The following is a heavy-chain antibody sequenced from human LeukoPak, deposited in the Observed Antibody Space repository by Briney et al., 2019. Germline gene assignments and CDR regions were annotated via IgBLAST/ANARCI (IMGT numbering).Heavy chain of an antibody. V-gene: IGHV3-23*01. CDR1: GFTFSSYA. CDR3: ARVWFGYFFQ. D-gene: IGHD3-10*01. J-gene: IGHJ4*02. CDR2: FSGSGGST. Sequence: GGSLRLSCAASGFTFSSYAMSWVRQAPGKGLEWVSTFSGSGGSTYYADSVKGRFTISKDNSNNTVYLQMNSVRVEDTAVYYCARVWFGYFFQWGQGALVTVSS.